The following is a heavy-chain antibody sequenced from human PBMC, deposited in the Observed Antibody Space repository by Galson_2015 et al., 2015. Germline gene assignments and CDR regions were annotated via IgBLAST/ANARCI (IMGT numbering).Heavy chain of an antibody. V-gene: IGHV3-23*01. J-gene: IGHJ4*02. D-gene: IGHD2-15*01. CDR3: ARRYCSGGDCYNCFDY. CDR1: GFTFSSYG. CDR2: IGGSGEST. Sequence: SLRLSCAASGFTFSSYGMSWVRQAPGKGLEWVSAIGGSGESTYYVDSVKGRFTISRDNSKSTLYLQMNSLRAEDTAVYYCARRYCSGGDCYNCFDYWGQGILVTVSS.